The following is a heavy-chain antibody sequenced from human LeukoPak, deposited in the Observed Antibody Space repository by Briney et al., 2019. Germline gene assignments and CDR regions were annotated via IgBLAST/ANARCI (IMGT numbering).Heavy chain of an antibody. CDR2: ISGSGDRT. D-gene: IGHD1-26*01. CDR3: ARVGGTDFYYYYHMDV. Sequence: GGSLRLSCAASGFTFSSYGMHWVRQAPGKGLEWVSAISGSGDRTYYADSVKGRFTISRDNAKNSLDLQMNSLRVEDTAVYYCARVGGTDFYYYYHMDVWGKGTTVTVSS. V-gene: IGHV3-21*01. J-gene: IGHJ6*03. CDR1: GFTFSSYG.